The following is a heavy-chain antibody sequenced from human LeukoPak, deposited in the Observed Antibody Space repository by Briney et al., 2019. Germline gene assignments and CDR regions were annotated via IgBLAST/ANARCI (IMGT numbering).Heavy chain of an antibody. CDR1: GGTFSSYA. Sequence: GASVKVSCKASGGTFSSYAISWVRQAPGQGLERMGRIIPIFGTASYAQKFQGRVTITTDESTSTAYMELSSLRSEDTAVYYCARGHSGYDNYYWFDPWGQGTLVTVSS. CDR3: ARGHSGYDNYYWFDP. J-gene: IGHJ5*02. V-gene: IGHV1-69*05. D-gene: IGHD5-12*01. CDR2: IIPIFGTA.